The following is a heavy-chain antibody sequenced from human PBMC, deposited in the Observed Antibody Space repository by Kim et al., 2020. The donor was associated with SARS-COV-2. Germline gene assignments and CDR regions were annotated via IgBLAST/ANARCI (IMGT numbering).Heavy chain of an antibody. CDR3: ARAAVPAAIRRWFDP. D-gene: IGHD2-2*02. Sequence: SETLSLTCAVYGGSFSGYYWSWIRQPPGKGLEWIGEINHSGSTNYNPSLKSRVTISVDTSKNQFSLKLSSVTAADTAVYYCARAAVPAAIRRWFDPWGQG. V-gene: IGHV4-34*01. CDR1: GGSFSGYY. CDR2: INHSGST. J-gene: IGHJ5*02.